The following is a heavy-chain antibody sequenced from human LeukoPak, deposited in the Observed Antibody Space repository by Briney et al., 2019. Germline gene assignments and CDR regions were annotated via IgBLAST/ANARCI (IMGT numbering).Heavy chain of an antibody. J-gene: IGHJ3*02. CDR3: ARAMDIVVVPAAPKGAFDI. D-gene: IGHD2-2*03. CDR2: INHSGST. Sequence: SETLSLTCAVYGGSFSGYYWSWIRQPPGKGLEWIGEINHSGSTNYNPSLKSRVAISVDTSKNQFSLKLSFVTAADTAVYYCARAMDIVVVPAAPKGAFDIWGQGTMVTVSS. V-gene: IGHV4-34*01. CDR1: GGSFSGYY.